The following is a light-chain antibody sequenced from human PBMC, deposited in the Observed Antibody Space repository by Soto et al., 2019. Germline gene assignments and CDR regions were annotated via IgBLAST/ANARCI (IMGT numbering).Light chain of an antibody. Sequence: MVMTQSPATLSVSPGESATLSCRASQSVSSNLTWYQQKPGQAPRLLIYGASTRATGVPGRFSGSGSGTEFTLTISSLQSEDFAVYYCQQYNDWWTFGQGTKVDIK. CDR2: GAS. J-gene: IGKJ1*01. CDR1: QSVSSN. V-gene: IGKV3-15*01. CDR3: QQYNDWWT.